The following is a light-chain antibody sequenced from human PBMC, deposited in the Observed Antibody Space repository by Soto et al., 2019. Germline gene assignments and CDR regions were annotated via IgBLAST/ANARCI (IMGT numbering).Light chain of an antibody. J-gene: IGKJ5*01. CDR1: QTISSW. CDR2: DAS. Sequence: DIQMTHSPSTMSGSVGDRVNLTCRASQTISSWLAWYQQKPGKDPKLLIYDASTLQSGVPSRFSGIGSGTEFTLTLSSMQPEEFATDYCQQLNSYIPCGQGTRLEIK. CDR3: QQLNSYIP. V-gene: IGKV1-5*01.